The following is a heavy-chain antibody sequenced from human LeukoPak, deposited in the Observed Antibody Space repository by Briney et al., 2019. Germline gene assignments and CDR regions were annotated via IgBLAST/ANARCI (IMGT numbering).Heavy chain of an antibody. J-gene: IGHJ6*04. V-gene: IGHV1-2*02. CDR3: ARTFSGYSSQYGMDV. D-gene: IGHD6-19*01. CDR2: INPNSGGT. Sequence: ASVTVSFKASGYTFTGYYMHWVRQAPGQGPEWMGWINPNSGGTNYAQKFQGRVTMTRDTSISTAYMELSRLRSDDTAVYYCARTFSGYSSQYGMDVWGEGTTDTVSS. CDR1: GYTFTGYY.